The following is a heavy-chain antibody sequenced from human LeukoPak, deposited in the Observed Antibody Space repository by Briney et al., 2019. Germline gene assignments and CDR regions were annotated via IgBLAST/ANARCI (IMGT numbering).Heavy chain of an antibody. J-gene: IGHJ4*02. V-gene: IGHV1-2*02. CDR3: ARDLAAALHGY. Sequence: GASVKVSCKASGYTFTGYYMHWVRQAPGQGLEWMGWINPSTGGTNYAQNFQGRVTMTRDTSISTAYMELSSLRSDDTAVYYCARDLAAALHGYWGQGTLVTVSS. CDR2: INPSTGGT. CDR1: GYTFTGYY. D-gene: IGHD6-13*01.